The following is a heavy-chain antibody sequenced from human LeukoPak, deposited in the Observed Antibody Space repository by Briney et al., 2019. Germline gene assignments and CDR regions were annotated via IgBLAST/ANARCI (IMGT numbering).Heavy chain of an antibody. CDR3: AKDNRRHYTSGPNPDSLH. CDR2: ISWNSGSI. J-gene: IGHJ4*02. D-gene: IGHD6-19*01. V-gene: IGHV3-9*01. CDR1: GFIFNNYA. Sequence: PGGSLRLSCPGSGFIFNNYAMHWVRQPPGKGLEWVSGISWNSGSIDYADSVKGRFTISRDNAKNSLYLQMNSLRVEDTAFYYCAKDNRRHYTSGPNPDSLHWGQGALVTVSS.